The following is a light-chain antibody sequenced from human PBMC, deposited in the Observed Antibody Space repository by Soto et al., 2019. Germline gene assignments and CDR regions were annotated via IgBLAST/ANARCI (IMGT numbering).Light chain of an antibody. Sequence: EIVLTQSPGTLSLSPGDRATLSCRARQTVTNNYLAWYQQKPGQAPRLVISGASNRATGIPDRFSGGGSETDFTLTISRLEPEDFAVYYCQQYDSSYTFGQGTKLEIK. V-gene: IGKV3-20*01. CDR3: QQYDSSYT. CDR2: GAS. CDR1: QTVTNNY. J-gene: IGKJ2*01.